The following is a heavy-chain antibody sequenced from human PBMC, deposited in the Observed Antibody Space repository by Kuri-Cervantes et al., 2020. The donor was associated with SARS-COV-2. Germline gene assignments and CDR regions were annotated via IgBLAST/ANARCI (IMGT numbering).Heavy chain of an antibody. J-gene: IGHJ6*03. Sequence: SVKVSCKASGGTFSSYAISWVRQAPGQGLEWMGRIIPILGTANYAQKFQGRVTITADKSTSTAYMELSSLRSKDTAVYYCARSYSNYVGYYYYYMDVWGKGTTVTVSS. D-gene: IGHD4-11*01. V-gene: IGHV1-69*04. CDR1: GGTFSSYA. CDR2: IIPILGTA. CDR3: ARSYSNYVGYYYYYMDV.